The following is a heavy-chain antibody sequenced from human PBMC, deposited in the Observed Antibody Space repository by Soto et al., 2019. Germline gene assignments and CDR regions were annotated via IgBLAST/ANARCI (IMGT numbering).Heavy chain of an antibody. D-gene: IGHD6-19*01. J-gene: IGHJ4*02. CDR3: ARKRQWLVN. CDR1: GGSFSGYY. CDR2: INHSGST. Sequence: LSLTCAVYGGSFSGYYWSWIRQPPGKGLEWIGEINHSGSTNYNPSLKSRVTISVDTSKNQFSLKLSSVTAADTAVYYCARKRQWLVNWGQGTLVTVSS. V-gene: IGHV4-34*01.